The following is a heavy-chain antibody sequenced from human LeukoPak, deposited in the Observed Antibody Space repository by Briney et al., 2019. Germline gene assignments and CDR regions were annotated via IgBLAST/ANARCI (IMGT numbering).Heavy chain of an antibody. Sequence: SVKVSCKASGGTFSSYAISWVRQAPGQGLEWMGGIIPIFGTANYAQKFQGRVTITADESTSTAYMELSSLRSEDTAVYYCARGRYYDSSGYFDAFDIWGQGTMVTVSS. CDR2: IIPIFGTA. D-gene: IGHD3-22*01. J-gene: IGHJ3*02. CDR1: GGTFSSYA. V-gene: IGHV1-69*13. CDR3: ARGRYYDSSGYFDAFDI.